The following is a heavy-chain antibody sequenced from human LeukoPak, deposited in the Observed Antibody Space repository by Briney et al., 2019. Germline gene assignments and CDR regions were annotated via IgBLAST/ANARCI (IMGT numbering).Heavy chain of an antibody. J-gene: IGHJ6*02. CDR1: GYTFTSYD. CDR2: MNPNSGNT. D-gene: IGHD4-17*01. V-gene: IGHV1-8*01. Sequence: ASVKVSCKASGYTFTSYDINWVRQATGQGLEWKGWMNPNSGNTGYAQKFQGRVTMTRNTSISTAYMELSSLRSEDTAVYYCASRYGDYEGFYGMDVWGQGTTVTVSS. CDR3: ASRYGDYEGFYGMDV.